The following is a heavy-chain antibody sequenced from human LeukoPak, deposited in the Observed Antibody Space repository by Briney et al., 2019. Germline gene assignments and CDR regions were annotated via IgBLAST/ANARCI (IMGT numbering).Heavy chain of an antibody. CDR3: ARTTSRASNYDYGTAG. V-gene: IGHV3-33*01. Sequence: VRSLRLSCAASGVTFSSYGMRWVRQTPGKGLEWLAVIWYDGSNSYYADSVTGQFTNSRDNSTATLYLQMTSRRAEYKAVCYCARTTSRASNYDYGTAGSGERTTATV. CDR2: IWYDGSNS. CDR1: GVTFSSYG. J-gene: IGHJ6*01. D-gene: IGHD6-6*01.